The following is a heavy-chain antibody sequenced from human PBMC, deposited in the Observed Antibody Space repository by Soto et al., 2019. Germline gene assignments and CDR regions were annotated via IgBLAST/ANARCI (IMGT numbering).Heavy chain of an antibody. CDR3: AGHAATTYWYYYGMDV. Sequence: GESLKISCQGSGYSFSSYWIAWVRQVPGKGLEWMGIISPGDSETRYSPSFQGQVTISADKSISTAYLQWSSLKASDTAMYYCAGHAATTYWYYYGMDVWGQGTTVTVSS. J-gene: IGHJ6*02. V-gene: IGHV5-51*01. CDR1: GYSFSSYW. CDR2: ISPGDSET. D-gene: IGHD5-12*01.